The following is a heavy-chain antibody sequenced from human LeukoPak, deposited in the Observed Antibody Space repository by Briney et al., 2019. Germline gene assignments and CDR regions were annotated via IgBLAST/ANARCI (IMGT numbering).Heavy chain of an antibody. CDR1: GGSISSSSYY. Sequence: SETLSLTCTVSGGSISSSSYYWGWIRQPPGKGLEWIGSIYYSGSTYYNPSLKSRVTISVDTSKNQFSLKLSSVTAADTAVYYLATLSLIAAAGTWGQGTLVTVSS. CDR2: IYYSGST. D-gene: IGHD6-13*01. CDR3: ATLSLIAAAGT. V-gene: IGHV4-39*01. J-gene: IGHJ4*02.